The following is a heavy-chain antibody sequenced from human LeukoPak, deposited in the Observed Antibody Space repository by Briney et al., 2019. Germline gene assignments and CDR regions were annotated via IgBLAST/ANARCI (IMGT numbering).Heavy chain of an antibody. CDR3: ARGEGREDIVVVPAAMFDY. CDR2: IITIFGTA. D-gene: IGHD2-2*01. CDR1: GGTFSSYA. Sequence: ASVKVSCKASGGTFSSYAITWVRQAPGQGLEWMGGIITIFGTANYAQKFQGRVTITADESTSTAYMELSSLRSEDTAVYYCARGEGREDIVVVPAAMFDYWGQGTLVTVSS. V-gene: IGHV1-69*13. J-gene: IGHJ4*02.